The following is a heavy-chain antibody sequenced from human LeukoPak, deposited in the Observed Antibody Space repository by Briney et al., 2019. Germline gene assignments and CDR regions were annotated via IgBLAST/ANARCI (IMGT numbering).Heavy chain of an antibody. D-gene: IGHD3-22*01. J-gene: IGHJ4*02. CDR1: GFTFGSYA. CDR3: AKDRPNYYGSNGHYYKLNGDC. Sequence: QPGGSLRLSCAASGFTFGSYAVSWVRQAPGKGLEWVSSITSSGAATYYADSVKGRFTISRDNSDNTLYLQMNSLRAEDTAVYYCAKDRPNYYGSNGHYYKLNGDCWGQGTLVTVSS. V-gene: IGHV3-23*01. CDR2: ITSSGAAT.